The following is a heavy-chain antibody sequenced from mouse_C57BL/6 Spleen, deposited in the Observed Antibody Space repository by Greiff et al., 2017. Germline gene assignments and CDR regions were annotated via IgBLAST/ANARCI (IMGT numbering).Heavy chain of an antibody. D-gene: IGHD1-1*01. Sequence: QVQLQQSGAELARPGASVKLSCKASGYTFTSYGISWVKQRTGQGLEWIGEIYPRSGNTYYNEKFKGKATLTADKSSSTAYMELRGLTSEDSAVYFCARGYGSSLRFAYWGQGTLVTVSA. CDR2: IYPRSGNT. V-gene: IGHV1-81*01. J-gene: IGHJ3*01. CDR3: ARGYGSSLRFAY. CDR1: GYTFTSYG.